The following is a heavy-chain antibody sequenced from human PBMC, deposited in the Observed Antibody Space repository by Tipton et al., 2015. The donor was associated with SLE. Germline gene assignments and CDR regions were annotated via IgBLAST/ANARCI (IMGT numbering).Heavy chain of an antibody. D-gene: IGHD6-13*01. CDR2: IWHDGSNE. CDR3: ARVYSSNWYDYYYMDV. J-gene: IGHJ6*03. V-gene: IGHV3-33*01. Sequence: SLRLSCTTSGITFRSYVMHWVRQAPGKGLEWVAVIWHDGSNEYYADSVKGRFTISRDNSKSTLYLQMNSLRAEDTAVYYCARVYSSNWYDYYYMDVWGKGTTVTVSS. CDR1: GITFRSYV.